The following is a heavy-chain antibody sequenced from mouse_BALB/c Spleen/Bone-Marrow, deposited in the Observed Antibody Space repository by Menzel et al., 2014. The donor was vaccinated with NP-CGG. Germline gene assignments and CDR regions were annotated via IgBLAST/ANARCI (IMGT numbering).Heavy chain of an antibody. Sequence: VQLQQSGAELVGPGASVTLSCKASGYTFTDYEMHWVKQTPVHGLEWIGAIDPETGGTAYNQKFKGKATLTADKSSSTAYTELRSLTSEDSAVYYCTRWDGNYGWFAYWGQGTLVTVSA. CDR1: GYTFTDYE. D-gene: IGHD2-1*01. J-gene: IGHJ3*01. V-gene: IGHV1-15*01. CDR2: IDPETGGT. CDR3: TRWDGNYGWFAY.